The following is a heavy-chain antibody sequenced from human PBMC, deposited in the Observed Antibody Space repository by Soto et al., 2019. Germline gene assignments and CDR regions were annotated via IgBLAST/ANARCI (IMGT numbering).Heavy chain of an antibody. J-gene: IGHJ6*02. Sequence: SVKVSCKASGGSFTYTLSWVRQAPGQVLEWMGGIIPIFGTTNYAQKFQGRITMTADESTKTAYMELSTLRSEDTAVYYCARLHSHGTYGMDVWGQGTMVTVSS. V-gene: IGHV1-69*13. CDR1: GGSFTYT. D-gene: IGHD5-18*01. CDR2: IIPIFGTT. CDR3: ARLHSHGTYGMDV.